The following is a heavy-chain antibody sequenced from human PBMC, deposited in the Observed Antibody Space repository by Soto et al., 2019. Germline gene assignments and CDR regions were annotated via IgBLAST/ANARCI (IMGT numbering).Heavy chain of an antibody. CDR1: RYTFTRHG. J-gene: IGHJ6*02. V-gene: IGHV1-18*01. Sequence: ASVKVSYKPSRYTFTRHGYSWVRQAPGQGLEWMGWISVYNGNTKYAQKLQGRVTMTTDTSTSTAYMELRGLRSDDTAVYYCARSGRPGYYYYIMDVWGQGTTVTVSS. D-gene: IGHD3-10*01. CDR3: ARSGRPGYYYYIMDV. CDR2: ISVYNGNT.